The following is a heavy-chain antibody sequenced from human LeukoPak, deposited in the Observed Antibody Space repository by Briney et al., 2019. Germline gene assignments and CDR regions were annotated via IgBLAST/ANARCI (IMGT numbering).Heavy chain of an antibody. CDR1: GGSISSYY. CDR2: THYSGST. J-gene: IGHJ3*02. D-gene: IGHD2-21*02. CDR3: ASGYCGGACQLGGVDM. Sequence: MPSETLSLTCTVSGGSISSYYWSWIRQPPGKGLEYIGYTHYSGSTNYNPSLKSRVTISLDTSGNQFSLKLSSVTAADTAVYYCASGYCGGACQLGGVDMWGQGTMVTVSS. V-gene: IGHV4-59*01.